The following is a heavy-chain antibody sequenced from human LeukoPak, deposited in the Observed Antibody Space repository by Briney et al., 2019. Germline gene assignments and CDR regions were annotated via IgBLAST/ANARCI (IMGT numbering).Heavy chain of an antibody. CDR2: MNPNSGNT. V-gene: IGHV1-8*03. J-gene: IGHJ6*03. D-gene: IGHD3-3*01. CDR1: GYTFTSYD. CDR3: ARAITIFGVVTRGYMDV. Sequence: GASVNVSCKASGYTFTSYDINWVRQATGQGLEWMGWMNPNSGNTGYAQKFQGRVTITRNTSISTAYMELSSLRSEDTAVYYCARAITIFGVVTRGYMDVWGKGTTVTVSS.